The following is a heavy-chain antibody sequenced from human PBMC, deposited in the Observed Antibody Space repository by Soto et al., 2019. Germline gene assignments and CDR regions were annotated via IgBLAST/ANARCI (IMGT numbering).Heavy chain of an antibody. CDR2: ISGSGGST. V-gene: IGHV3-23*01. CDR1: GFTFSSYA. CDR3: AKDLLNSSGPTEGY. D-gene: IGHD6-19*01. Sequence: PGGSLRLCCAASGFTFSSYAMSWVIQAPGKGLEWVSAISGSGGSTYYADSVKGRFTISRDNSKNTLYLQMNSLRAEDTAVYYCAKDLLNSSGPTEGYWGQGTLVTVSS. J-gene: IGHJ4*02.